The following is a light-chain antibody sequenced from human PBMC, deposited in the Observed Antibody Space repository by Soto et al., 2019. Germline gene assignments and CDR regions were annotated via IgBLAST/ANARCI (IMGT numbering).Light chain of an antibody. CDR1: QNVGNN. CDR2: GSS. CDR3: HQYNNWPPHT. J-gene: IGKJ2*01. V-gene: IGKV3-15*01. Sequence: VLTQSTATLSVSPGDRATLSCRASQNVGNNLAWYQQKPGQAPRLLIYGSSSGATGLPARFSASGSGTEFTLTISSLQSEDFAVYYCHQYNNWPPHTFGQGTKLEI.